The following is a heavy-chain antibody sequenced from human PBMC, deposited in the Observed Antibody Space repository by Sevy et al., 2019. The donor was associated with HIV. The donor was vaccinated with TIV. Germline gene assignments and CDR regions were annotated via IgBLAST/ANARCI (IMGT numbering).Heavy chain of an antibody. Sequence: GGCLRLSCAASGFIFANYAIQWVRQAPGKGLEYVSSISSNSIVTKYANSVKGRFTISRDNSKNTLYLQMGSLRDEDMAVYYCVRFSGRESGDYIDFWGQGTLVTVSS. J-gene: IGHJ4*02. D-gene: IGHD3-10*01. CDR2: ISSNSIVT. CDR3: VRFSGRESGDYIDF. V-gene: IGHV3-64*01. CDR1: GFIFANYA.